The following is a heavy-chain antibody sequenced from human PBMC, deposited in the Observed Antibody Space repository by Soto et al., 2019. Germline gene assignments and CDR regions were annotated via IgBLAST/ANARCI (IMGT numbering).Heavy chain of an antibody. J-gene: IGHJ6*02. CDR1: GYTFTNYG. V-gene: IGHV1-18*01. Sequence: QIQLVQSGAEVKKAGASVKVSCKASGYTFTNYGISWVRQALGQGLEWMGWISAYNDNTNYAQKLQGRVTSTTDTSTRTAYMGLGRLTSDDTAVYYCAREGYYYGSGSYSPPRYYGMDVWGQGTTVTVFS. CDR3: AREGYYYGSGSYSPPRYYGMDV. D-gene: IGHD3-10*01. CDR2: ISAYNDNT.